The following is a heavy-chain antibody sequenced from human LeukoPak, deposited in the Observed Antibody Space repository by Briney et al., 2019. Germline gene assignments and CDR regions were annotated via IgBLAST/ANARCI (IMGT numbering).Heavy chain of an antibody. CDR2: INHSGST. D-gene: IGHD5-18*01. CDR1: GGSFSGYY. Sequence: SETLSLTCAVYGGSFSGYYWSWIRQPPGKGLEWIGEINHSGSTNYNPSLKSRVTISVDTSKNQFSLKLSSVTAADTAVYYCARMITAMVTSGHAFDIWGQGTMVTVSS. V-gene: IGHV4-34*01. CDR3: ARMITAMVTSGHAFDI. J-gene: IGHJ3*02.